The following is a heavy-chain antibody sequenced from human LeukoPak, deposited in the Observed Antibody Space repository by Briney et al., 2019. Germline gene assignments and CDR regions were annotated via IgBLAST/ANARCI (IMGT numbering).Heavy chain of an antibody. Sequence: PSETLSLTCTVSGYSISSGYYWGWIRQPLGKGLEWIGSIYHSGSTYYNPSLKSRVTISVDTSKNQFSLKLSSVTAADTAVYYCARGISRGRIAARHYYYYMDVWGKGTTVTVSS. CDR3: ARGISRGRIAARHYYYYMDV. D-gene: IGHD6-6*01. J-gene: IGHJ6*03. V-gene: IGHV4-38-2*02. CDR2: IYHSGST. CDR1: GYSISSGYY.